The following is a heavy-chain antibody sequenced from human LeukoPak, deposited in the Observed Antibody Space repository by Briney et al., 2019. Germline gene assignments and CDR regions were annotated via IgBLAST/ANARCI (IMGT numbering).Heavy chain of an antibody. CDR3: ARSIGVIYTVGGFDP. Sequence: SETLSLTCTVSSGSIISDTYYWGWIRPPPGKGLEWIGSIYYTGSSYYNMSLKSRVTMSVDTSKNQFSLKVTSVTAADTAVYYCARSIGVIYTVGGFDPWGQGTLVTVSS. CDR2: IYYTGSS. V-gene: IGHV4-39*01. CDR1: SGSIISDTYY. J-gene: IGHJ5*02. D-gene: IGHD3-3*01.